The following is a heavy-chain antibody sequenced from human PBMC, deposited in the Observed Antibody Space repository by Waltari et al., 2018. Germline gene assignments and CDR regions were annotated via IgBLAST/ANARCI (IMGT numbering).Heavy chain of an antibody. J-gene: IGHJ2*01. D-gene: IGHD3-9*01. Sequence: QVQLQESGPGLVKPSQTLSLTCTVSGGSISSGSYYWSWIRPPAGKGLEWIGRIYTSGSTNYNPSLKSRVTISVDTSKNQFSLKLSSVTAADTAVYYCATLPVAGFPNWYFDLWGRGTLVTVSS. CDR2: IYTSGST. CDR3: ATLPVAGFPNWYFDL. V-gene: IGHV4-61*02. CDR1: GGSISSGSYY.